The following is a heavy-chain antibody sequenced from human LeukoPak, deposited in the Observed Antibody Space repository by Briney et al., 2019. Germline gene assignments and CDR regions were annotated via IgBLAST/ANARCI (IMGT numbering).Heavy chain of an antibody. V-gene: IGHV3-33*01. Sequence: GGSLRLSCAASGFTFSSYGMHWVRQAPGKGLEWVAVIWNDGSNKYYADSVKGRFTISRDNSKNTLYLQMNSLRAEDTAVYYCARESPPYSSSFMYFQHWGQGTLVTVSS. D-gene: IGHD6-13*01. CDR1: GFTFSSYG. J-gene: IGHJ1*01. CDR3: ARESPPYSSSFMYFQH. CDR2: IWNDGSNK.